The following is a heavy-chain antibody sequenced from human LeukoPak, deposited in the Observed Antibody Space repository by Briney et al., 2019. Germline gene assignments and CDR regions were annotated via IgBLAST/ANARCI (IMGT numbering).Heavy chain of an antibody. Sequence: GGSLRLSCAASGFTVSNNYMSWVRQAPGEGLEWVSVIYSGGSTYYADSVKGRFTISRDTSKNTLSLQMNSLRAEDTAVYYCARGDRVGVTTGHFDYWGQGTLVTVSS. CDR2: IYSGGST. CDR3: ARGDRVGVTTGHFDY. J-gene: IGHJ4*02. CDR1: GFTVSNNY. V-gene: IGHV3-53*01. D-gene: IGHD1-26*01.